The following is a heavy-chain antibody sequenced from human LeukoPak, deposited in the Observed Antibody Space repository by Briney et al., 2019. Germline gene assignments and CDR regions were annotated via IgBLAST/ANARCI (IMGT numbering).Heavy chain of an antibody. CDR2: ISYDGSNK. CDR1: GITINGYW. J-gene: IGHJ5*02. D-gene: IGHD3-22*01. CDR3: AKASHYDSSGYYSPDQNWFDP. V-gene: IGHV3-30*18. Sequence: GGSLRLSCAASGITINGYWMSWVRQAPGKGLEWVAVISYDGSNKYYADSVKGRFTISRDNSKNTLYLQMNSLRAEDTAVYYCAKASHYDSSGYYSPDQNWFDPWGQGTLVTVSS.